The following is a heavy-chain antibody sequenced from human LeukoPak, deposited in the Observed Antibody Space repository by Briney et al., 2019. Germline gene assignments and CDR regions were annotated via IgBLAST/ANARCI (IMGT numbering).Heavy chain of an antibody. CDR1: GFTFSSYS. V-gene: IGHV3-21*01. Sequence: PGGSLRLSCAASGFTFSSYSMNWIRQAPGKGLEWVSSISSSSSYIYYADSVKGRFTISRGNAKNSLYLQMNSLRAEDTAVYYCARGETYYYGSGPYYYGMDVWGQGTTVTVSS. CDR2: ISSSSSYI. J-gene: IGHJ6*02. D-gene: IGHD3-10*01. CDR3: ARGETYYYGSGPYYYGMDV.